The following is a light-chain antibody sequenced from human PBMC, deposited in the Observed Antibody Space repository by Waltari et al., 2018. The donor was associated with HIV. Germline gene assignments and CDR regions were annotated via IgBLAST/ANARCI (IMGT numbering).Light chain of an antibody. V-gene: IGKV1-8*01. J-gene: IGKJ3*01. CDR1: QDIGNS. Sequence: RLTQSPSSFSASVGDRVTITCRASQDIGNSLGWYQQRPARAPTLLIHSASTLESGVPSRFSASGSGTDFTLSISCLRSEDVATYFCQQYHDFPLMFGPGTSVDI. CDR2: SAS. CDR3: QQYHDFPLM.